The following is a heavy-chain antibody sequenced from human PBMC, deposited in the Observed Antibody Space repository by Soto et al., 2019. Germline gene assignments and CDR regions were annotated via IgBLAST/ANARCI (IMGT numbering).Heavy chain of an antibody. CDR1: GGSFSGYY. Sequence: QVQLQQWGAGLLKPSETLSLTCAVYGGSFSGYYWSWIRQPPGKGLEWIGEINHSGSTNYNPSLKSRVTISVDTSKNQFSLKLSSVTAADTAVYYCARGVRYVWGSYRPFDYWGQGTLVTVSS. CDR3: ARGVRYVWGSYRPFDY. D-gene: IGHD3-16*02. CDR2: INHSGST. V-gene: IGHV4-34*01. J-gene: IGHJ4*02.